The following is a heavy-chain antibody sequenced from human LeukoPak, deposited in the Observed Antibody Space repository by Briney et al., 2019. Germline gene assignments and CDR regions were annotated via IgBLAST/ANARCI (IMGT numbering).Heavy chain of an antibody. CDR1: GFTFNNYA. J-gene: IGHJ4*02. V-gene: IGHV3-23*01. CDR2: ISGSGVTT. Sequence: PGGSLRLSCAASGFTFNNYAMSWVRQAPGMGLEWVPTISGSGVTTYYADSVRGRFTISRDNSKTTLYLQLDSLRPEDMAIYYCAKSPGQIQLDYFDYWGQGTLVTVSS. CDR3: AKSPGQIQLDYFDY. D-gene: IGHD1-1*01.